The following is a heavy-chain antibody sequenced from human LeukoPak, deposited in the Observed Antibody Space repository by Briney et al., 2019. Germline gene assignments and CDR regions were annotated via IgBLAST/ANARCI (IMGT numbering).Heavy chain of an antibody. Sequence: SETLSLTCAVSGGSISSGGYSWSWIRQPPGKGLEWIGYIYHSGSTYYNPSLKSRVTISVDRSKNQFSLKLSSVTAADTAVYYCASIVGASYFDYWGQGTLVTVSS. CDR1: GGSISSGGYS. D-gene: IGHD1-26*01. CDR2: IYHSGST. V-gene: IGHV4-30-2*01. CDR3: ASIVGASYFDY. J-gene: IGHJ4*02.